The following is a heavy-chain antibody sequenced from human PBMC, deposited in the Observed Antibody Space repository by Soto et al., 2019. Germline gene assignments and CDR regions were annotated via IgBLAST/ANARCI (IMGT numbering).Heavy chain of an antibody. CDR2: IYYSEST. V-gene: IGHV4-30-4*01. CDR3: AREDSIAAAGL. J-gene: IGHJ4*02. Sequence: QVQLQESGPGLVTPSQTLSLTCTVSGGSITSGDYYWSWIRQPPGKGLEWIGYIYYSESTYYNPALQSRVTISVDTSKNQFSLKLSSVTAADTAVYYCAREDSIAAAGLWGQGTLVTVSS. CDR1: GGSITSGDYY. D-gene: IGHD6-13*01.